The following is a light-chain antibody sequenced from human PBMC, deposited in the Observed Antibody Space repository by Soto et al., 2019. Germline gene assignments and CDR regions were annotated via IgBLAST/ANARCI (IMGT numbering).Light chain of an antibody. CDR3: SSYTSSGTRV. J-gene: IGLJ1*01. V-gene: IGLV2-14*01. Sequence: QSALTQPASVSGSPGQSITISCTGTTSDVGGYNFVSWYQLHPGKAPKLMIFEVSNRPSGVSNRFSGSKSGNTASLTISGLQAEDEADYCCSSYTSSGTRVFGTGTKVTVL. CDR1: TSDVGGYNF. CDR2: EVS.